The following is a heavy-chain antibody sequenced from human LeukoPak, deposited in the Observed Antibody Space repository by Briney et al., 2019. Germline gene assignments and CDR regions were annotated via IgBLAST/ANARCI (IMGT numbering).Heavy chain of an antibody. V-gene: IGHV3-7*01. CDR2: IKQDGSEK. CDR3: ARALWFGELLQYYFDY. D-gene: IGHD3-10*01. CDR1: GFTFSSYW. Sequence: GGSLRLSCAASGFTFSSYWMSWVRQAPGKGLEWVANIKQDGSEKYYVDSVKGRFTISRDNAKNSLYLQMNSLRAEDTAVYYCARALWFGELLQYYFDYWGQGTLVTVSS. J-gene: IGHJ4*02.